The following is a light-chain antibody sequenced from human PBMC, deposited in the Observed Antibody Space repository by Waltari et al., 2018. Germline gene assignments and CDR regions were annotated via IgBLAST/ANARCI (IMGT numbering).Light chain of an antibody. Sequence: EIVMTQSPATLSVAPGETVTLSCRASQSLSDNFAWYQQKPGQATRLLFYRTSTRATGVPARFSGSGSGTEITLTISSLQSEDFAVYYCQQYNSWPYTFGQGTKLEVK. V-gene: IGKV3-15*01. CDR3: QQYNSWPYT. CDR2: RTS. J-gene: IGKJ2*01. CDR1: QSLSDN.